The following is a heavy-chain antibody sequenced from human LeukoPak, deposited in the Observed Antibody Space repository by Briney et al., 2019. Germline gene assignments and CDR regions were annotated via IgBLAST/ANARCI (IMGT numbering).Heavy chain of an antibody. CDR2: MRYDESKE. CDR3: ARVVLYYDFWSAYFHD. J-gene: IGHJ4*02. V-gene: IGHV3-33*08. D-gene: IGHD3-3*01. CDR1: AFTFNTYP. Sequence: GGSLRLSCAASAFTFNTYPMAWVRQAPGKGLEWVAVMRYDESKEYSGDSVKGRFTISRDKSKNTLYLQMNSLRAEDTAVYYCARVVLYYDFWSAYFHDWGQGTLVTVSS.